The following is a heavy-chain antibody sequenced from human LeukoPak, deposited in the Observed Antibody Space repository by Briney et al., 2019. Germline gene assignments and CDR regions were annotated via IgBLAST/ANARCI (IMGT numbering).Heavy chain of an antibody. CDR2: ITGSSGYI. V-gene: IGHV3-21*01. D-gene: IGHD5-24*01. J-gene: IGHJ4*02. CDR1: GFTFSAYS. Sequence: GGSLRLSCAASGFTFSAYSMNWVRQAPGKGLEWVSSITGSSGYISYADSLKGRFTISRDNAKNSLYLQMNSLRAEDTAVYYCARDGYNLDWGQGTLVTVSS. CDR3: ARDGYNLD.